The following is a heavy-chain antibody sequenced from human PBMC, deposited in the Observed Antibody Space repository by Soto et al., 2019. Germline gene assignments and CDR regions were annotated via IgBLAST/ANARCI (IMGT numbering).Heavy chain of an antibody. Sequence: ASVKVSCKVSGYTLTELSMHWVRQAPGKGPEWMGGFDPEDGETIYAQKFQGRVTMTEDTSTDTAYMELSSLRSEDTAVYYCATGYNWNYSHLEGNYYYYGMDVWGQGTTVTVSS. CDR3: ATGYNWNYSHLEGNYYYYGMDV. D-gene: IGHD1-7*01. V-gene: IGHV1-24*01. J-gene: IGHJ6*02. CDR1: GYTLTELS. CDR2: FDPEDGET.